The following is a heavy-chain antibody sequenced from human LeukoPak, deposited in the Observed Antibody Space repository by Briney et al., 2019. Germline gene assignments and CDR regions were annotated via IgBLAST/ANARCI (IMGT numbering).Heavy chain of an antibody. V-gene: IGHV3-33*06. D-gene: IGHD3-9*01. Sequence: GGSLRLSCAASGFTFSSYGMHWVRQAPGKGLEWVAAIWSDGSNKYYTDSVKGRFTISRDNSKNTLYMQMNSLRAEDTAVYYCAKGRLRYFDWSPPGDAFDIWGQGTMVTVSS. CDR3: AKGRLRYFDWSPPGDAFDI. CDR2: IWSDGSNK. J-gene: IGHJ3*02. CDR1: GFTFSSYG.